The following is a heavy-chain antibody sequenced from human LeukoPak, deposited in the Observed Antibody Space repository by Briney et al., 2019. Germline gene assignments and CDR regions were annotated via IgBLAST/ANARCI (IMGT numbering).Heavy chain of an antibody. CDR1: GFTFDDYA. CDR3: ARDETPYY. J-gene: IGHJ4*02. V-gene: IGHV3-21*01. Sequence: PGGSLRLSCAASGFTFDDYAMSWVRQAPGKGLEWVSSISRSSSNTYYADSVKGRFTISRDNAKNSLYLQMNSLRAEDTAVYYCARDETPYYWGQGTLVTVSS. CDR2: ISRSSSNT.